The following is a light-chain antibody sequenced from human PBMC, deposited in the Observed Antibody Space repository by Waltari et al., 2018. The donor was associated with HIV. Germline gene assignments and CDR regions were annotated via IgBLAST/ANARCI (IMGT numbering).Light chain of an antibody. CDR1: RSAVGHYTF. Sequence: QSALTQPASVSGSPGQSIPISCTATRSAVGHYTFFSWYQQHPGRAPQLIIYEVIRRPSGVSNRFSGSKSGNTASLTISGLQAEDEADYSCGSYTNTTTSVVFGGGTKLTVL. CDR2: EVI. V-gene: IGLV2-14*01. CDR3: GSYTNTTTSVV. J-gene: IGLJ2*01.